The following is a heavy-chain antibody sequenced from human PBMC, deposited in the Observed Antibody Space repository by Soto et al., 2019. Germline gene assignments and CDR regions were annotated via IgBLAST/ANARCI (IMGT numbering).Heavy chain of an antibody. CDR2: INHSGST. Sequence: PSETLSLTCAVYGGSFSGYYWSWIRQPPGEGLEWIGEINHSGSTNYNPSLKSRVTISVDTSKNQFSLKLSSVTAADTAVYYCARGGYYYYGMDVWGQGTTVTVSS. CDR3: ARGGYYYYGMDV. V-gene: IGHV4-34*01. CDR1: GGSFSGYY. J-gene: IGHJ6*02.